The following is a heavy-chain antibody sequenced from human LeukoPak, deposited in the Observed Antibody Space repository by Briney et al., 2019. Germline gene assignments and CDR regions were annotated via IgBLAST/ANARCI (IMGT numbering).Heavy chain of an antibody. V-gene: IGHV3-74*01. CDR1: GFTFSNYA. CDR3: ASLGYCSSTSCPDY. D-gene: IGHD2-2*01. Sequence: GGSLRLSCAASGFTFSNYAMSWVRQAPGKGLVWVSRINSDGSSTSYADSVKGRFTISRDNAKNTLYLQMNSLRAEDTAVYYCASLGYCSSTSCPDYWGQGTLVTVSS. J-gene: IGHJ4*02. CDR2: INSDGSST.